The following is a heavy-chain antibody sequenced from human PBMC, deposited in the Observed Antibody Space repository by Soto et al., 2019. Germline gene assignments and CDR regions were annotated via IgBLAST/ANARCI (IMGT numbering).Heavy chain of an antibody. CDR3: ARHIDGIAARPGYYYYYMDV. CDR2: IYYSGST. CDR1: GGSISSSSYY. V-gene: IGHV4-39*01. J-gene: IGHJ6*03. D-gene: IGHD6-6*01. Sequence: QLQLQESGPGLVKPSETLSLTCTVSGGSISSSSYYWGWIRQPPGKGLEWIGSIYYSGSTYYNPSLKSRVTISLDTSKNQLPLTLSPVTAADTAVDYCARHIDGIAARPGYYYYYMDVWGKGTTVTVSS.